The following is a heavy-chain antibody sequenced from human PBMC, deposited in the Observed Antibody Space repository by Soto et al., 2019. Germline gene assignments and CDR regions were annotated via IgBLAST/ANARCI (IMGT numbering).Heavy chain of an antibody. CDR1: GGTFGNSA. CDR2: IIPIFTTP. D-gene: IGHD3-3*02. Sequence: QVQLVQSGAEVKKPGSSVTVSCKASGGTFGNSAISWVRQAPGQGLEWMGGIIPIFTTPDYAQKFQGKVTLNTDESKPPDYMGLTSMKSKRTAVYYCARAKARQQLGGNYYYGIDVWGQGTTVTVSS. CDR3: ARAKARQQLGGNYYYGIDV. J-gene: IGHJ6*02. V-gene: IGHV1-69*05.